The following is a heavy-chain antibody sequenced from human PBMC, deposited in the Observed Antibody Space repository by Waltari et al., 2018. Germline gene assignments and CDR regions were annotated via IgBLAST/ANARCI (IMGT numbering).Heavy chain of an antibody. J-gene: IGHJ4*02. D-gene: IGHD2-15*01. Sequence: EVQLVGSGGGLVKPGGSRRLSCAASGFPCSSYTMNWVRQAPGKGLEWVSSISSGSSYIYYADSVKGRFTISRDNAKNSLYLQMNSLRVEDTAVYYCAREWGVMVGTAGFYFDYWGQGALVTVSS. CDR2: ISSGSSYI. CDR3: AREWGVMVGTAGFYFDY. V-gene: IGHV3-21*01. CDR1: GFPCSSYT.